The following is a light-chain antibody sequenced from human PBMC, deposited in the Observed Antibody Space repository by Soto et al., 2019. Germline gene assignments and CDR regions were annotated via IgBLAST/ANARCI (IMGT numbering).Light chain of an antibody. V-gene: IGKV3-15*01. CDR1: QSVSSS. CDR3: QQNNNWPYT. J-gene: IGKJ2*01. Sequence: EIVMTQSPATLSVSPGERATLSCRASQSVSSSLAWYQQKPGQAPRLLIYGASTRATGIPARFSGSGSGTEFSLIISSLQSEDFAVYYCQQNNNWPYTFGQGTKLEIK. CDR2: GAS.